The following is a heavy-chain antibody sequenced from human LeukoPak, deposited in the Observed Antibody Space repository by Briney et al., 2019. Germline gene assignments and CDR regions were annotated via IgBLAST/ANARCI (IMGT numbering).Heavy chain of an antibody. V-gene: IGHV3-13*01. Sequence: GGSLRLSCAASGFTFSSYDIHWVRQATGKGLEWVSAIGTAGDTYYPGSVKGRFTISRENAKNSLYLQMNSLRAGDTAVYYCARGTAGASGYYFDYWGQGSLVTVSS. CDR2: IGTAGDT. CDR3: ARGTAGASGYYFDY. CDR1: GFTFSSYD. J-gene: IGHJ4*02. D-gene: IGHD2-8*02.